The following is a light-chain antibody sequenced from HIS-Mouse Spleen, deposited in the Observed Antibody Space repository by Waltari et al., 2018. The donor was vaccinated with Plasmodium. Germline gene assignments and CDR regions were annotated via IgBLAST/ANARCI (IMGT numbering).Light chain of an antibody. CDR2: WAS. Sequence: DIVMTQSPDSLAVSLGERDTINRKSSQSVLYSSNNKNYLAWYQQKPGQPPKLLIYWASTRESGVPDRFSGSGSGTDFTLTISSLQAEDVAVYYCQQYYSTPPTFGQGTKVEIK. CDR1: QSVLYSSNNKNY. V-gene: IGKV4-1*01. J-gene: IGKJ1*01. CDR3: QQYYSTPPT.